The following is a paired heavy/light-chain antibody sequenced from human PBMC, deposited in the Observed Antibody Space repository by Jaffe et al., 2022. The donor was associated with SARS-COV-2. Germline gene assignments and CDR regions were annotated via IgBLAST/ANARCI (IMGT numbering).Light chain of an antibody. CDR2: GNS. V-gene: IGLV1-40*01. CDR1: SSNFGAGYD. Sequence: QSVLTQPPSVSGAPGQRVTISCTGSSSNFGAGYDVHWYQQLPGTAPKLLIYGNSNRPSGVPDRFSGSKSGTSASLAITGLQAEDEADYYCQSYDSSLTGSGVFGGGTKLTVL. CDR3: QSYDSSLTGSGV. J-gene: IGLJ2*01.
Heavy chain of an antibody. CDR2: IYWDDDK. J-gene: IGHJ4*02. V-gene: IGHV2-5*02. CDR1: GFSLSTSGVG. CDR3: AHSSDGSGSYGLWRQPVRKYHFDY. Sequence: QITLKESGPTLVKPTQTLTLTCTFSGFSLSTSGVGVGWIRQPPGKALEWLALIYWDDDKRYSPTLKSRLTLTKDTSKNQVVLTMTNMDPVDTATYYCAHSSDGSGSYGLWRQPVRKYHFDYWGQGTLVTVSS. D-gene: IGHD3-10*01.